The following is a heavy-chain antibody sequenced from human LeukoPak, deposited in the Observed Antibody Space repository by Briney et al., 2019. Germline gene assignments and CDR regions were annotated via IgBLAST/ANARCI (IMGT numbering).Heavy chain of an antibody. V-gene: IGHV3-21*01. CDR3: ASYYDFWSGYYTYYFDY. Sequence: PGGSLRLSCAASGFTFSSYSMNWVRQAPGKGLEWVSSISSSSSYIYYADSVKGRFTISRDNVKNSLYLQMNSLRAEDTAVYYCASYYDFWSGYYTYYFDYWGQGTPVTVSS. D-gene: IGHD3-3*01. CDR1: GFTFSSYS. CDR2: ISSSSSYI. J-gene: IGHJ4*02.